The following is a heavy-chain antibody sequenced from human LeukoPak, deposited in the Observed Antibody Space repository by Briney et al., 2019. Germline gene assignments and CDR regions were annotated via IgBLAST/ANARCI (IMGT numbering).Heavy chain of an antibody. CDR1: GGTFSSYA. CDR3: AIGGAYYDSSGYPFDY. D-gene: IGHD3-22*01. V-gene: IGHV1-69*04. CDR2: IIPILGIA. Sequence: ASVTVSCKASGGTFSSYAISWVRQAPGQGLEWMGRIIPILGIANYAQKFQGRVTITADKSTSTAYMELSSLRSEDTAVYYCAIGGAYYDSSGYPFDYWGQGTLVTVSS. J-gene: IGHJ4*02.